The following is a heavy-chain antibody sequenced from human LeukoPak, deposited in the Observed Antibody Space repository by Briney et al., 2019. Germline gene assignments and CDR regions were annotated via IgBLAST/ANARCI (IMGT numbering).Heavy chain of an antibody. D-gene: IGHD3-3*01. V-gene: IGHV3-23*01. CDR2: ISGSGGST. CDR3: SRAGSGYYNWYFDY. J-gene: IGHJ4*02. Sequence: PGGSLRLSCAASGFTFSSYAMSWVRQAPGKGLEWVSAISGSGGSTYYADSVKGRFTISRDNSKNTLYLQMNSLKTEDTAVYYCSRAGSGYYNWYFDYWGQGTLVTVSS. CDR1: GFTFSSYA.